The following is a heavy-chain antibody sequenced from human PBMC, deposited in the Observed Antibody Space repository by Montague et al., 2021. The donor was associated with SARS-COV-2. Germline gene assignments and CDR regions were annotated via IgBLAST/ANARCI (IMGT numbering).Heavy chain of an antibody. CDR3: ARRPLGYYYYGMDV. CDR1: GGSISSSNW. Sequence: SETLSLTCAVSGGSISSSNWWSWVRQPPGKVLVWIGEIYHSGSTNYNPSLKSRVTISVDKSKNQFSLKLSSVTAADTAVYYCARRPLGYYYYGMDVWGQGTTVTVSS. J-gene: IGHJ6*02. V-gene: IGHV4-4*02. CDR2: IYHSGST.